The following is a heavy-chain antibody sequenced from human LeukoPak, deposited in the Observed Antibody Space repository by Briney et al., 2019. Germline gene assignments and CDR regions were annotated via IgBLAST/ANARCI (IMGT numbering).Heavy chain of an antibody. CDR3: VRGRGYSTFDFRY. J-gene: IGHJ4*02. Sequence: GGSLKLSCAASGFTFSTYSISWVRRAPGKGLEWLSYITGSSSTYYADSAKGRFTISRDNAKKSLFLQMNSLSAEDTAVYYCVRGRGYSTFDFRYWGQGALVTVSS. D-gene: IGHD5-12*01. CDR1: GFTFSTYS. V-gene: IGHV3-48*01. CDR2: ITGSSST.